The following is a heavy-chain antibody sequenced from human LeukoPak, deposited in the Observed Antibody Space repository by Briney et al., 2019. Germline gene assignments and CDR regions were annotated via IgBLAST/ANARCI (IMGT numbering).Heavy chain of an antibody. Sequence: GGSLRLSCAASGFTVSSNYLSWVRQAPGKGLEWVSVIYSGGSTYYADSVKGRFTISRDDSKNTLYLQMNSLKTEDTAVYYCTTDWRYSYVDYWGQGTLVTVSS. J-gene: IGHJ4*02. D-gene: IGHD5-18*01. CDR3: TTDWRYSYVDY. CDR1: GFTVSSNY. V-gene: IGHV3-66*01. CDR2: IYSGGST.